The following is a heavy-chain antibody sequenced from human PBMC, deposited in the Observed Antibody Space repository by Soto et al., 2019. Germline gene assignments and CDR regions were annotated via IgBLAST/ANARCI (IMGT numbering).Heavy chain of an antibody. CDR1: GYTFTSYG. CDR3: ARAELYSSGTAGRSYFDY. D-gene: IGHD6-19*01. Sequence: ASVEVSCKASGYTFTSYGISWVRQAPGPGLEWMGWISAYNGNTNYAQKLQGRVTMTTDTSTTTAYMELRSLRPDDTAVSYCARAELYSSGTAGRSYFDYWGQGTLVTVSS. J-gene: IGHJ4*02. CDR2: ISAYNGNT. V-gene: IGHV1-18*01.